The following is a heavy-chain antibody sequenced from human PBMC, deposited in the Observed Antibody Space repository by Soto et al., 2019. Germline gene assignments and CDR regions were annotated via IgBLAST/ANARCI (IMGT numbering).Heavy chain of an antibody. Sequence: PGGSLRLSCAASGFIFSAYGIHWVRQAPGKGLEWVAIVWNDGINKYYADSVKGRFTISRDNFKNTVDLQMNSLRVEDTAVYYCARLAYSNLLGRLDSRAQGTLVLVSS. CDR2: VWNDGINK. D-gene: IGHD4-4*01. J-gene: IGHJ5*01. CDR1: GFIFSAYG. CDR3: ARLAYSNLLGRLDS. V-gene: IGHV3-33*01.